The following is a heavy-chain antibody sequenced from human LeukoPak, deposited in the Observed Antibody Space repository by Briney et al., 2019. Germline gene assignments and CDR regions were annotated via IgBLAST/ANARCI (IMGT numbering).Heavy chain of an antibody. CDR2: INPNSGGT. CDR3: ATIRPPRYCSGGSCLQRAEHDMDV. J-gene: IGHJ6*03. Sequence: GASVKVSRKASGYTFTGYYMHWVRQAPGQGLEWMGWINPNSGGTNYAQKFQGRVTMTRDTSISTAYMELSRLRSDDTAVYYCATIRPPRYCSGGSCLQRAEHDMDVWGKGTTVTISS. V-gene: IGHV1-2*02. CDR1: GYTFTGYY. D-gene: IGHD2-15*01.